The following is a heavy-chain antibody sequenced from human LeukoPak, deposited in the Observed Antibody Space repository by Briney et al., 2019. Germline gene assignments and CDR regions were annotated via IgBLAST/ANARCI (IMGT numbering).Heavy chain of an antibody. J-gene: IGHJ4*02. CDR2: INWNGDST. Sequence: PGGSLRLSCAASGFTFDDYGMRWVRQVPGKGLEWVSGINWNGDSTNYADSVKGRFTISRDNAKNSLYLEMNSLRAEDTALYYCARVPLISSGYYDYWGQGTLVTVSS. V-gene: IGHV3-20*04. CDR1: GFTFDDYG. CDR3: ARVPLISSGYYDY. D-gene: IGHD3-22*01.